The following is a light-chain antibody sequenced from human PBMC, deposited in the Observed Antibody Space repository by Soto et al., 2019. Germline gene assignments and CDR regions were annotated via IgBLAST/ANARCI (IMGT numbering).Light chain of an antibody. J-gene: IGLJ1*01. Sequence: QSVLTQPAPVSGSPGQSITISCTGTSSDVGSYNLVSWYQQHPGKAPKLMIYEVSKRPSGVSNRFSGSKSGNTASLTISGLQVEDEADYYCCSYAGSTTFLCVFGKGTEVTVL. CDR1: SSDVGSYNL. CDR2: EVS. V-gene: IGLV2-23*02. CDR3: CSYAGSTTFLCV.